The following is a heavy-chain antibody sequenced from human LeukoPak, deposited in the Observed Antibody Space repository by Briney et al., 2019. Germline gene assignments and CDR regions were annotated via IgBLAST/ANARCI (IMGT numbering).Heavy chain of an antibody. CDR1: GFTFSSYW. D-gene: IGHD4-17*01. Sequence: PGGSLRLSCAASGFTFSSYWMSWVRQAPGKGLEWVANIKQDGSEKYYVDSVKGRFTISRDNAKNSLYLQMNSLRAEDTAVYYCAKDPDYGGNKEDYWGQGTLVTVSS. J-gene: IGHJ4*02. CDR3: AKDPDYGGNKEDY. CDR2: IKQDGSEK. V-gene: IGHV3-7*03.